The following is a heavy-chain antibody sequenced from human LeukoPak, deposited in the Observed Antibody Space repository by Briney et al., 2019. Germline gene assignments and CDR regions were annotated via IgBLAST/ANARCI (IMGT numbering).Heavy chain of an antibody. J-gene: IGHJ4*02. CDR2: ISSSSSYI. CDR1: GFTFSSYS. D-gene: IGHD2-2*01. CDR3: ARDRAPAAPYDY. Sequence: GRSLRLSCAASGFTFSSYSMNWVRQAPGKGLEWVSSISSSSSYIYYADSVKGRFTISRDNAKNSLYLQMNSLRAEDTAVYYCARDRAPAAPYDYWGQGTLVTVSS. V-gene: IGHV3-21*01.